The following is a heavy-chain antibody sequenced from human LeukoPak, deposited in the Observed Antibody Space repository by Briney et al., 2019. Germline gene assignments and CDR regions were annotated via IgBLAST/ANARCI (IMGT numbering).Heavy chain of an antibody. D-gene: IGHD2-2*01. CDR1: GYTFTGYY. CDR2: INPNSGGT. V-gene: IGHV1-2*02. CDR3: AKYCSSTSCPLGAFDI. J-gene: IGHJ3*02. Sequence: ASVKVSCKASGYTFTGYYMHWVRQAPGQGLEWMGWINPNSGGTNCAQKFQGRVTMTRDTSISTAYMELSRLRSDDTAVYHCAKYCSSTSCPLGAFDIWGQGTMVTVSS.